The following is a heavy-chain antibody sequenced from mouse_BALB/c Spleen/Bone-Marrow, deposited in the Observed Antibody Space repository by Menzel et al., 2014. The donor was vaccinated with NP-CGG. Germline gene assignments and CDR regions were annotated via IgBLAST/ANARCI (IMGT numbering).Heavy chain of an antibody. J-gene: IGHJ3*01. CDR3: ARGSPY. CDR2: INPGNGGT. Sequence: QVQLQQSGAELVKPGASVKLSCKTSSYTFTNYYIYWVKQRPGQGLEWIGEINPGNGGTNFNERFKSKATLTVDKSSTTAYILLTSLTSEDSAVYYCARGSPYWGQGTLVTVSA. D-gene: IGHD6-2*01. V-gene: IGHV1S81*02. CDR1: SYTFTNYY.